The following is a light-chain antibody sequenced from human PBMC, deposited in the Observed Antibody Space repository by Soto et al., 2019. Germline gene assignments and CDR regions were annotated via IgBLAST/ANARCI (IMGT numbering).Light chain of an antibody. V-gene: IGKV3-20*01. CDR2: GAS. CDR3: QQYGSSIT. CDR1: QSVSNNY. Sequence: VLTLSPGTVSLYPGERATLSCRASQSVSNNYLAWYQQKPGQAPRLLIYGASNRATGIPDRFSGSGSGTDFTLTISRLEPEDFAVYYGQQYGSSITFGQGTRLEIK. J-gene: IGKJ5*01.